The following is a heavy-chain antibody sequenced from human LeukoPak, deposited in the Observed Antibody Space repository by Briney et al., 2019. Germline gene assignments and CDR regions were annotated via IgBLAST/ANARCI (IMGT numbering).Heavy chain of an antibody. D-gene: IGHD3-10*01. J-gene: IGHJ5*02. CDR2: MNPKSGNT. V-gene: IGHV1-8*01. CDR3: RKASLAFGTKYFDP. Sequence: ASVKVSCKASGYTFSNYDINWVRQAPGQGLEWMGWMNPKSGNTGYVQKFQGRVTMSRVSSITTAYMELRRLRSDDTAVYYCRKASLAFGTKYFDPWGQGTLVTVSS. CDR1: GYTFSNYD.